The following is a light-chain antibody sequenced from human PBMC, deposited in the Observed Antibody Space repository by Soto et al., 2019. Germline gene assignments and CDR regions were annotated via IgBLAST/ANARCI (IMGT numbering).Light chain of an antibody. CDR2: GAS. CDR3: QKYNSAPLT. CDR1: QSVGSGY. V-gene: IGKV3D-15*01. J-gene: IGKJ4*01. Sequence: EIVMTQSPATLSVSPGERATLSCRASQSVGSGYLAWYQQKPGQAPRPLIYGASNRATGIPARFSGSGSGTDFTLTIRSLQPEDVATYYCQKYNSAPLTFGGGTKVDIK.